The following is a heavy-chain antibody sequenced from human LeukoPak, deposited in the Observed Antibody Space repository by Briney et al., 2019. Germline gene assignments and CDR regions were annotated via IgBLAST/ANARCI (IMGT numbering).Heavy chain of an antibody. Sequence: SETLSLTCTVSGGSISSSSYYWGWIRQPPGKGLEWIGSIYYSGSTYYNPSLKSRVTISVDRSKNQFSLNLSSVTAADTAVYYCAREKAVAGTTTFDYWGQGTLVTVPS. CDR3: AREKAVAGTTTFDY. J-gene: IGHJ4*02. CDR1: GGSISSSSYY. D-gene: IGHD6-19*01. CDR2: IYYSGST. V-gene: IGHV4-39*07.